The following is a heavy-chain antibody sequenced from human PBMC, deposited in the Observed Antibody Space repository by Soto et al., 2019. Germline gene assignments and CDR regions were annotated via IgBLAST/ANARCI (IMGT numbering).Heavy chain of an antibody. V-gene: IGHV1-2*02. CDR3: ARVTQYEAFDI. D-gene: IGHD4-4*01. Sequence: XSVKVSCKASGCTFTGYYMHWVRQAPGQGLEWMGXINPNXGGTKYAKKFQXXVTMTRDXXISTAYMELSRLRSDETAVYYCARVTQYEAFDIWGQGTMVTVSS. J-gene: IGHJ3*02. CDR1: GCTFTGYY. CDR2: INPNXGGT.